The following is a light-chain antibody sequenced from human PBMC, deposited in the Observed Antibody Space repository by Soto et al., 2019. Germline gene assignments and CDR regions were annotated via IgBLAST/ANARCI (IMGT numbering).Light chain of an antibody. J-gene: IGKJ1*01. CDR1: QSIGSW. V-gene: IGKV1-5*03. CDR2: QTS. CDR3: QQCNTYST. Sequence: DIQLTQSPSILSASVGDRVTITCRASQSIGSWLAWYQQKPGKAPNLLIFQTSNLESGVPSRFSGSASGTEFTLTISSLQPDDFATYYCQQCNTYSTFGQGTKVETK.